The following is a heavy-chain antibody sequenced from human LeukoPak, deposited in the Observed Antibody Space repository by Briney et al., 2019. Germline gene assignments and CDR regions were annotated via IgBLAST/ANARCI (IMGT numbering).Heavy chain of an antibody. CDR2: IYPGDFDT. V-gene: IGHV5-51*01. CDR1: GYSFTSYW. D-gene: IGHD1-7*01. Sequence: PGESLKISCEGSGYSFTSYWIAWVRQMPGKGLEWMGIIYPGDFDTRYSPSFRGQVTISADKSISTAYLQWSSLRASDTAIYYCARPSFSGTTRAFDIWGQGTMVTVSS. J-gene: IGHJ3*02. CDR3: ARPSFSGTTRAFDI.